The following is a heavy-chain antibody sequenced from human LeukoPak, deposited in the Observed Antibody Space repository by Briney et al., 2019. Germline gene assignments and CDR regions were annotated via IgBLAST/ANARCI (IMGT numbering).Heavy chain of an antibody. CDR3: ARGPRAAADDY. Sequence: SETLSLTCTVFGGSISSSSYYWGWIRQPPGKGLEWIGRIYYSGSTYYNPSLKSRVTISVDTSKNQFSLKLSSVTAADTAVYYCARGPRAAADDYWGQGTLVTVSS. CDR1: GGSISSSSYY. D-gene: IGHD6-13*01. CDR2: IYYSGST. J-gene: IGHJ4*02. V-gene: IGHV4-39*07.